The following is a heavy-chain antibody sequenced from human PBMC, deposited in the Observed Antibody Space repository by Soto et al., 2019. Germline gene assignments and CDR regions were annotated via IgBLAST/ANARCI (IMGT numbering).Heavy chain of an antibody. V-gene: IGHV3-7*03. CDR1: GFTFTNNW. CDR3: TRDGVTCRGGYCYYDY. D-gene: IGHD2-21*02. CDR2: IKQDGSEK. Sequence: PGGSLRLSCAASGFTFTNNWMSWVRQAPGKGLEWVANIKQDGSEKYYADSAKGRFIISRDNTKTSLYLQMNSLKSEDTAVYYCTRDGVTCRGGYCYYDYWGQGTPVTVS. J-gene: IGHJ4*02.